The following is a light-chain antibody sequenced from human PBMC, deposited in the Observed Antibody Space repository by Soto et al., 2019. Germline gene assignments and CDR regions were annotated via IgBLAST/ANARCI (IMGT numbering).Light chain of an antibody. J-gene: IGKJ2*01. V-gene: IGKV1-39*01. Sequence: DILVTQSPSSLSASVGDRVTITCRASQNIKNYLNWYQRKPGTPPRLLIYAASNLQSGVPSRFSASGSGTVFALNISSLQPDDFGTYYCQQSYKTPHTFGQGTKLETK. CDR1: QNIKNY. CDR2: AAS. CDR3: QQSYKTPHT.